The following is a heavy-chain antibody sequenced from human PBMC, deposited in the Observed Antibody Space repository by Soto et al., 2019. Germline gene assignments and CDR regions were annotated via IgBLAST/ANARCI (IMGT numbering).Heavy chain of an antibody. D-gene: IGHD3-3*01. CDR1: GYTFTSYA. J-gene: IGHJ5*02. V-gene: IGHV1-3*01. CDR2: INAGNGNT. CDR3: ASTLRITIFGVAGRGFDP. Sequence: ASVKVSCKASGYTFTSYAMHWVRQAPGQRLEWMGWINAGNGNTKYSQKFQGRVTITRDTSASTAYMELSSLRSEDTAVYYCASTLRITIFGVAGRGFDPWGQGTLVTVSS.